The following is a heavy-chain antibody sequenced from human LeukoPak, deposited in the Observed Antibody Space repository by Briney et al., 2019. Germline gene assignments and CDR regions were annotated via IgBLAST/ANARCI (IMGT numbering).Heavy chain of an antibody. CDR2: INTNTGNP. CDR3: AIQPHGSSGWPSPTLGYGMDV. V-gene: IGHV7-4-1*01. Sequence: ASVNVSCKASGYTFTSYAMNWVRQAPGQGLEWMGWINTNTGNPTYAQGFTGRFVFSLDTSVSTAYLQICSLQAEDTAVYYCAIQPHGSSGWPSPTLGYGMDVWGKGTTVTVSS. J-gene: IGHJ6*04. CDR1: GYTFTSYA. D-gene: IGHD6-25*01.